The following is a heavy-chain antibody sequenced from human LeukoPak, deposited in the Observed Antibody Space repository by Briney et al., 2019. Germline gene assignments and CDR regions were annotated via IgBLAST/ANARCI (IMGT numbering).Heavy chain of an antibody. D-gene: IGHD3-3*02. V-gene: IGHV3-7*03. CDR2: IRDDGSEK. CDR1: GFTFSNHW. J-gene: IGHJ5*02. Sequence: GGSLRLSCAASGFTFSNHWMSWVRQAPGKGLEWVANIRDDGSEKYYVDSVKGRFTVSRDNVKNSLFLQMNSLRVDDTAVYYCAKSGSSVFWSWGQGTLVTVSP. CDR3: AKSGSSVFWS.